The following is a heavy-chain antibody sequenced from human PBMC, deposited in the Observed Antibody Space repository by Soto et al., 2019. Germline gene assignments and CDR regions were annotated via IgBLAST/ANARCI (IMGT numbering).Heavy chain of an antibody. CDR2: IKEDGSEK. J-gene: IGHJ6*02. Sequence: GGSLRLSCATSGFTFSSYWMSWVRQAPGKGLEWVANIKEDGSEKYYVDSVKGRFTISRDNAKNTLYLQMNSLRAEDTAVYYCARDLYQLPTMKYYYYGMDVWGQGTPVTVSS. D-gene: IGHD2-2*01. V-gene: IGHV3-7*03. CDR3: ARDLYQLPTMKYYYYGMDV. CDR1: GFTFSSYW.